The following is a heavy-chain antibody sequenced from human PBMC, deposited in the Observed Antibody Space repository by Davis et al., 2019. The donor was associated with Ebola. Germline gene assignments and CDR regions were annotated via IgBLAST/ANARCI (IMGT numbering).Heavy chain of an antibody. CDR3: ARVIARLIDYFDY. CDR2: IKEDGSET. Sequence: PGGSLRLSCAASGFTFGNFWMTWVRQAPGKGLEWVANIKEDGSETRYVDSVKGRFTISRDNAKNSVYLQMNSLRAEDTAIYFCARVIARLIDYFDYWGEGTLVTVSS. D-gene: IGHD2-21*01. V-gene: IGHV3-7*03. CDR1: GFTFGNFW. J-gene: IGHJ4*02.